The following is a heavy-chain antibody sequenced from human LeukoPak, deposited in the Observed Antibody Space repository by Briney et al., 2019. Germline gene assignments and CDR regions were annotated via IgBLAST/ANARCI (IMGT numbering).Heavy chain of an antibody. Sequence: GASVKVSCKASGYTFTTYAMNWVRQAPGQGLEWMGWINTNTGNPTYAQGFIGRFVFSLDTSVSTAYLQISSLKAEDTAVYYYARDGGDGYSNDAFDIWGQGTMVTVSS. D-gene: IGHD5-24*01. CDR3: ARDGGDGYSNDAFDI. CDR1: GYTFTTYA. J-gene: IGHJ3*02. V-gene: IGHV7-4-1*02. CDR2: INTNTGNP.